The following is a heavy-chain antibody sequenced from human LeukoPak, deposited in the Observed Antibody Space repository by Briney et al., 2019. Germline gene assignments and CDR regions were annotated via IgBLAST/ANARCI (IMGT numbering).Heavy chain of an antibody. Sequence: VGSLRLSCAASGFTFSSYAMSWVRQAPGKGLEWVSAISGSGGSTYYADSVKGRFTISRDNSKNTLYLQMNSLRAEDTAVYYCAKLYYGDYVPDRFDPWGQGTLVTVSS. D-gene: IGHD4-17*01. CDR1: GFTFSSYA. V-gene: IGHV3-23*01. CDR3: AKLYYGDYVPDRFDP. J-gene: IGHJ5*02. CDR2: ISGSGGST.